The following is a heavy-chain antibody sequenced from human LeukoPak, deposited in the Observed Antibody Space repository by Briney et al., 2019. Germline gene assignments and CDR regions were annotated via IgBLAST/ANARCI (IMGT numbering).Heavy chain of an antibody. CDR3: ARDPWRSGDHDAFDI. CDR2: IYSGGST. V-gene: IGHV3-66*01. D-gene: IGHD4-17*01. J-gene: IGHJ3*02. Sequence: PGGSLRLSCAASGFTVSSNYMSWVRQAPGKGLEWVSVIYSGGSTYYADSVKGRFTISRDNSKNTLYLQMNSLRAEDTAVYYCARDPWRSGDHDAFDIWGQGTMVTVSS. CDR1: GFTVSSNY.